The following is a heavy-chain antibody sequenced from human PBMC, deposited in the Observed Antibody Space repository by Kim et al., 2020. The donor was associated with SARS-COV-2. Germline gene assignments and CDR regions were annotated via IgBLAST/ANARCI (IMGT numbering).Heavy chain of an antibody. Sequence: GGSLRLSCAASGFTFEDFWMHWVRQAPGEGLVWVSRVTWNGVITSYADSVKGRFTVSRDNTKNSLYLQMSSLRPEDTATYYCAKQFWGYMDVWCKGIAV. J-gene: IGHJ6*03. CDR3: AKQFWGYMDV. V-gene: IGHV3-43*01. CDR1: GFTFEDFW. D-gene: IGHD7-27*01. CDR2: VTWNGVIT.